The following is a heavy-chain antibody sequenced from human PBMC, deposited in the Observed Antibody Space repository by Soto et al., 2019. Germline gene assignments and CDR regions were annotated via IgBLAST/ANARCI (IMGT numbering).Heavy chain of an antibody. Sequence: EVQLLESGGGLVQPGGSLRLSCAASGFTFVGSVMNWVRQAPGKGLEWVSTISRSDTTYYADSVKGRFTISRDSAGNTLYLQMNSLRAEDTAFYYCATRDGYKAFDHWGQGSLVTVSS. D-gene: IGHD5-12*01. CDR3: ATRDGYKAFDH. CDR1: GFTFVGSV. CDR2: ISRSDTT. J-gene: IGHJ4*02. V-gene: IGHV3-23*01.